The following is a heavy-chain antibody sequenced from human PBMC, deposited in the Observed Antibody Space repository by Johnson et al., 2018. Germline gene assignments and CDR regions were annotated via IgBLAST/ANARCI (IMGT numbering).Heavy chain of an antibody. CDR3: ARVQRFLEWSTPHYYYYIDV. Sequence: QVQLVQSGAEVKKPGASVKVSCKASGYTLTSYDINWVRQATGQGLEWMGWMNPNSGETGYAQKFQGRLSMTGNTSISTAYMERSRLRSEDTAVYYWARVQRFLEWSTPHYYYYIDVWGKGTTVTVSS. CDR2: MNPNSGET. CDR1: GYTLTSYD. V-gene: IGHV1-8*01. J-gene: IGHJ6*03. D-gene: IGHD3-3*01.